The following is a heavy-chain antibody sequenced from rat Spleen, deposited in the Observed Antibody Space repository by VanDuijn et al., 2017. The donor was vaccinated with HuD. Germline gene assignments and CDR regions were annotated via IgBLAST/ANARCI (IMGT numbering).Heavy chain of an antibody. Sequence: EVQLVESGGGLVLPGRSTKLSCVASGFTFSNYYMAWIRQAPGKGLEWVASITNTGGSTYYPDSVKGRFTISRDNAKSTLYLQMNSLRSEDTATYYCTLGVRWGQGVMVTVSS. J-gene: IGHJ2*01. CDR3: TLGVR. CDR2: ITNTGGST. D-gene: IGHD4-3*01. CDR1: GFTFSNYY. V-gene: IGHV5-31*01.